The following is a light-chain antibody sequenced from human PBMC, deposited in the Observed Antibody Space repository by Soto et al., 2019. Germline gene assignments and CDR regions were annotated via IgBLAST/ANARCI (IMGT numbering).Light chain of an antibody. V-gene: IGLV2-14*01. Sequence: QSALTQPASVSGCPGQSITISCTGTSSDVGGYKFVSWYQQHPGKAPKLIIYEVSNRPSGVSNRFSGSKSGNAASLTISGLQAEDEADYYCSSYTRSSSVVFGGGTKLTVL. J-gene: IGLJ3*02. CDR3: SSYTRSSSVV. CDR1: SSDVGGYKF. CDR2: EVS.